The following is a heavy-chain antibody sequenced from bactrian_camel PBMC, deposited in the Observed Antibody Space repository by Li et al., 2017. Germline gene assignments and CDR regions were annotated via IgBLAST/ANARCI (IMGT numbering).Heavy chain of an antibody. CDR3: AAEEQTSGCARYLMRPDWFDY. Sequence: HVQLVVSGGGLMQAGGSLRLSCAASRYMYDNGCMGWFRQAPAKEREVVAVIARIGTTAYADSVKGRFTISKDNPRSTLYLQMSSLKPEDSAMYYCAAEEQTSGCARYLMRPDWFDYRGQGTQVTVS. D-gene: IGHD1*01. V-gene: IGHV3S53*01. CDR1: RYMYDNGC. J-gene: IGHJ4*01. CDR2: IARIGTT.